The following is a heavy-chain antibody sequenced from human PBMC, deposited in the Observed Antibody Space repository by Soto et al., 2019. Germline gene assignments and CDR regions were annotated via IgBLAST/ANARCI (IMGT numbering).Heavy chain of an antibody. CDR3: AKDRPYYDFWSGYYIPYYYYGMDV. CDR1: GFTFSNYG. J-gene: IGHJ6*02. Sequence: GGSLRLSCAASGFTFSNYGMHWVRQAPGKGLEWVSAISGSGGSTYYADSVKGRFTISRDNSKNTLYLQMNSLRAEDTAVYYCAKDRPYYDFWSGYYIPYYYYGMDVWGQGTTVTV. V-gene: IGHV3-23*01. CDR2: ISGSGGST. D-gene: IGHD3-3*01.